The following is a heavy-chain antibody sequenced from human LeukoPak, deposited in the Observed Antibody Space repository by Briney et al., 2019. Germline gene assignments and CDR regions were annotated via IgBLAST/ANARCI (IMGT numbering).Heavy chain of an antibody. CDR3: ARRVGGSGSYYLDV. CDR2: ISSSSSYI. D-gene: IGHD3-10*01. Sequence: GGSLRLSCAASGFTFSSYSMNWVRQAPGKGLEWVSSISSSSSYIYYADSVKGRFTISRDNAKNSLYLQMNSLRAEDTAVYYCARRVGGSGSYYLDVWGKGTTVTVSS. J-gene: IGHJ6*03. CDR1: GFTFSSYS. V-gene: IGHV3-21*01.